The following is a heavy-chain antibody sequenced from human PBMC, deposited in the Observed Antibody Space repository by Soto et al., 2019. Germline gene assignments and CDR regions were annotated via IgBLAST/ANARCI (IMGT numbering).Heavy chain of an antibody. D-gene: IGHD6-19*01. CDR2: MYYSGST. Sequence: SETLSLTCTVSGGSVSSDSYYWSWILQPPGKGLEWIGYMYYSGSTNYKTSLKSRVTISVDTSKNQFSLKLTSVTFVDTAVYYCARAHSSGRIFD. V-gene: IGHV4-61*01. CDR3: ARAHSSGRIFD. J-gene: IGHJ4*01. CDR1: GGSVSSDSYY.